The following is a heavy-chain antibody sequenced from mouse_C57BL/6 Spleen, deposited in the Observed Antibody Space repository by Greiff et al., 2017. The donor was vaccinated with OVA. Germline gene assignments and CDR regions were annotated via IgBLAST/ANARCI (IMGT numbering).Heavy chain of an antibody. CDR2: ISGGGGNT. CDR1: GFTFSSYT. CDR3: ARHYDYDGFYAMDY. J-gene: IGHJ4*01. V-gene: IGHV5-9*01. D-gene: IGHD2-4*01. Sequence: EVKLVESGGGLVKPGGSLKLSCAASGFTFSSYTMSWVRQTPEKRLEWVATISGGGGNTYYPDSVKGRFTISRDNAKNTLYLQMSSLRSEDTALYYCARHYDYDGFYAMDYWGQGTSVTVSS.